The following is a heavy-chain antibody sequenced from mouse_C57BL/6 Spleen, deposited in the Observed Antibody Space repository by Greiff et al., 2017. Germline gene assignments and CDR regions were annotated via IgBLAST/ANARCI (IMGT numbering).Heavy chain of an antibody. CDR2: IDPNSGGT. CDR1: GYTFTSYW. J-gene: IGHJ2*01. CDR3: ARNGNEGYFDY. V-gene: IGHV1-72*01. Sequence: QVQLQQPGAELVKPGASVKLSCKASGYTFTSYWMHWVKQRPGRGLEWIGRIDPNSGGTKYNEKFKSKATLTVDKPSSTAYMQLSSLTSGDSAVYYCARNGNEGYFDYWGQGTTLTVAS.